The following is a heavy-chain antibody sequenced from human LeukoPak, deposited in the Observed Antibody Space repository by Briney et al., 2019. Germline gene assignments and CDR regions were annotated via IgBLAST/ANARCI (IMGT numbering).Heavy chain of an antibody. J-gene: IGHJ4*02. CDR3: ARVYGNWNHD. CDR1: GGSISSYY. CDR2: IYYSGST. Sequence: SETLSLTCTVSGGSISSYYWSWIRQPPGKGLEWIGYIYYSGSTNYNPSLKSRVTISVDTSKNQFSLKLSSVTAADTAVYYCARVYGNWNHDWGQGTLVTVSS. V-gene: IGHV4-59*01. D-gene: IGHD1-1*01.